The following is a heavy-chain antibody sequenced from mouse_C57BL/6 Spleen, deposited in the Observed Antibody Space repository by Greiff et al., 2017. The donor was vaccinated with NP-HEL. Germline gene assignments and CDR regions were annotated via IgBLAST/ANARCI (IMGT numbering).Heavy chain of an antibody. V-gene: IGHV1-26*01. CDR1: GYTFTDYY. CDR2: INPNNGGT. Sequence: EVQLQQSGPELVKPGASVKISCKASGYTFTDYYMNWVKQSHGKSLEWIGDINPNNGGTSYNQKFKGKATLTVDKSSSTAYMELRSLTSEDSAVYYCARTGYDEGYFDYWGQGTTLTVSS. CDR3: ARTGYDEGYFDY. D-gene: IGHD2-2*01. J-gene: IGHJ2*01.